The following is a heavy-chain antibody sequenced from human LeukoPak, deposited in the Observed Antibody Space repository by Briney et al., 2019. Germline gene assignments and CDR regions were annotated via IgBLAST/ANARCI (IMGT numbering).Heavy chain of an antibody. CDR2: IYSVPTT. Sequence: GGSLRLSCAASGVTVSNNYMNWVRQPPGKGLEWVSVIYSVPTTYYADSVKGRFTITRDNSKNTLHLQMNSLSAEDTAVYYCTRDGYNGGGFDIWGLGTMVTVSS. D-gene: IGHD5-18*01. CDR3: TRDGYNGGGFDI. J-gene: IGHJ3*02. CDR1: GVTVSNNY. V-gene: IGHV3-53*01.